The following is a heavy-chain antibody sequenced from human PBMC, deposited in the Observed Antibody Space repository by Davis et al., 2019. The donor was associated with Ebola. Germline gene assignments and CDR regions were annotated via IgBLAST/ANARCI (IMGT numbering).Heavy chain of an antibody. J-gene: IGHJ5*02. CDR2: FYPNGKT. CDR1: GGSIISADYH. D-gene: IGHD2-15*01. CDR3: AVVLAESDIGL. Sequence: GSLRLSCTVSGGSIISADYHWSWIRQFPGKELEWIGYFYPNGKTDSNPSVTSRVTMSLDTSNKHFSLDFRSVTAADTAVYYCAVVLAESDIGLWGPGAPVTVSS. V-gene: IGHV4-61*03.